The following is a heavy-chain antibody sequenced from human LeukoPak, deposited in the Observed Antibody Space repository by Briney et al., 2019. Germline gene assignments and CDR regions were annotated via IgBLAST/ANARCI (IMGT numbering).Heavy chain of an antibody. V-gene: IGHV3-74*01. CDR1: GFTFSSYW. Sequence: QPGGSLRLSCAASGFTFSSYWMHWVRQAPGKGLVWVSRINTDGSSTSYADSVKGRFTISRDNAKNTLYLQMNSLRAEDTAVYYCARGHYGDSWSSYWFDPWGQGTLVTVSS. D-gene: IGHD4-17*01. J-gene: IGHJ5*02. CDR3: ARGHYGDSWSSYWFDP. CDR2: INTDGSST.